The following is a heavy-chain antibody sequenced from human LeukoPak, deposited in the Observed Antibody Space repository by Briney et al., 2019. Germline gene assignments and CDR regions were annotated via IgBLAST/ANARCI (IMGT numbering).Heavy chain of an antibody. CDR3: ARAYKDRSLAGKKEFFQH. V-gene: IGHV3-9*01. J-gene: IGHJ1*01. D-gene: IGHD6-19*01. CDR2: ISWNSGTI. CDR1: EFTFNNYA. Sequence: GGPLKLSCPASEFTFNNYAMNWVRQVPGKGLNWISLISWNSGTIGYADSVKGRFTISRDNANNFLYLQMNSLRAEDTALYYCARAYKDRSLAGKKEFFQHWGQGTLVTVSS.